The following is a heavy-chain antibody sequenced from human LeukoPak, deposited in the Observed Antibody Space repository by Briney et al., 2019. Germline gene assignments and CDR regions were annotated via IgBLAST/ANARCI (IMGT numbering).Heavy chain of an antibody. V-gene: IGHV3-30*03. CDR2: ISFDGSNK. D-gene: IGHD3-10*02. Sequence: GRSLRLSCAASGFTFSSYGMHWVRQAPGKGLEWVAVISFDGSNKYYADSVKGRFTISRDNSKNTLSLQMNSLRAEDTAVYYCARDMLNTRGFDYWGQGTLVTVSS. CDR3: ARDMLNTRGFDY. J-gene: IGHJ4*02. CDR1: GFTFSSYG.